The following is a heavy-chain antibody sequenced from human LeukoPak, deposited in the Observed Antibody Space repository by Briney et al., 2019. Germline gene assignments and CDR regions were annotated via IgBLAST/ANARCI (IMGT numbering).Heavy chain of an antibody. CDR1: GGSISSYY. D-gene: IGHD6-6*01. J-gene: IGHJ4*02. V-gene: IGHV4-4*09. Sequence: SESLSLTCTVSGGSISSYYWCWMRQPPGEGGGWMGYIYAGGSTTYSTSHKRRVAISVATSKNQFSLKLSSVTAADTAVYYCARTQVSSSWDYYFDYWGQGTLVTVSS. CDR2: IYAGGST. CDR3: ARTQVSSSWDYYFDY.